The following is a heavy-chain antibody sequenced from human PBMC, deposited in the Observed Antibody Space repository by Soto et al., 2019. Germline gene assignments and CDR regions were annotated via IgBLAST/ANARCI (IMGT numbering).Heavy chain of an antibody. J-gene: IGHJ4*02. D-gene: IGHD3-16*01. Sequence: GGSLRLSCAVSGFTFNSFAMSWVRQAPGKGLEWVSVISSSGGTTYYADSVKGRFTISRDNSKNTLYLQMNSLRAEDTAVYYCARDYSYACDYWGQGTLVTVSS. CDR2: ISSSGGTT. CDR1: GFTFNSFA. V-gene: IGHV3-23*01. CDR3: ARDYSYACDY.